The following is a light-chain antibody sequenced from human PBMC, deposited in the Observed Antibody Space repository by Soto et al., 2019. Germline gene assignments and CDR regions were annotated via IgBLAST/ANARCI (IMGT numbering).Light chain of an antibody. V-gene: IGKV1-5*01. CDR1: PSISSW. Sequence: GDRVTITCRASPSISSWLAWYQQKPGKAPKLLIYDASSLESGVPSRFSGSGSGTEFTLTISSLQPDDFATYYCQQYNSYPWTVGQGTKVEIK. J-gene: IGKJ1*01. CDR3: QQYNSYPWT. CDR2: DAS.